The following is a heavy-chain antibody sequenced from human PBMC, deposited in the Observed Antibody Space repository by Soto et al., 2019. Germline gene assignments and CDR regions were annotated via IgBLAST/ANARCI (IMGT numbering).Heavy chain of an antibody. Sequence: PSETLSLTCTFSGGSISSYYWSWLRQPPGKGLEWIGYIYYSGITDYNPSLKSRVTISVDTSKSQFSLKLTSVTAADTAVYYCARGGGVYYFDYWGQGNLVTVS. D-gene: IGHD2-8*02. V-gene: IGHV4-59*01. CDR3: ARGGGVYYFDY. CDR1: GGSISSYY. J-gene: IGHJ4*02. CDR2: IYYSGIT.